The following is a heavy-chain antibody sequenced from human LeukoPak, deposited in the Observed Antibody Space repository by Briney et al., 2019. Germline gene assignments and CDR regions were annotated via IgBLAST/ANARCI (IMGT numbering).Heavy chain of an antibody. V-gene: IGHV3-30*18. CDR3: AKESPNWNFADY. D-gene: IGHD1-7*01. CDR2: ISYNGSNK. Sequence: GGSLRLSRAASGFTFSSYGMHWVRQAPGKGLEWVAVISYNGSNKYYADSVKGRFTISRDNSKNTLYLQMNSLRAEDTAVYYCAKESPNWNFADYWGQGTLVTVSS. J-gene: IGHJ4*02. CDR1: GFTFSSYG.